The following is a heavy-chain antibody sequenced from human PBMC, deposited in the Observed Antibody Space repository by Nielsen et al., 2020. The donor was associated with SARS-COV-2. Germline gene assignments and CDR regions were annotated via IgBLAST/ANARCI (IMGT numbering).Heavy chain of an antibody. D-gene: IGHD3-10*01. CDR2: ISSSSSYI. CDR1: GFTFSNAW. V-gene: IGHV3-21*01. J-gene: IGHJ5*02. Sequence: GESLKISCAASGFTFSNAWMSWVRQAPGKGLEWVSSISSSSSYIYYADSVKGRFTISRDNAKNSLYLQMNSLRAEDTAVYYCARDTAEGYGSGSYDEYTRNPWGQGTLVTVS. CDR3: ARDTAEGYGSGSYDEYTRNP.